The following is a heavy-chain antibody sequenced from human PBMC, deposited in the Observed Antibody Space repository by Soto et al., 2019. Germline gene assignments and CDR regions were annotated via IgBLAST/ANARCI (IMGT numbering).Heavy chain of an antibody. J-gene: IGHJ6*02. D-gene: IGHD2-15*01. CDR2: ISSNGGST. Sequence: EVQLVESGGGLVQPGGSLRLSCAASGFTFSSYAMHWVRQEQGKGLEYVSAISSNGGSTYYANSVKGRFTISRDNSKNTLYLQMGSLRAEDMAVYYCARGVVVVVATYGMDVWGQGTTVTVSS. CDR3: ARGVVVVVATYGMDV. V-gene: IGHV3-64*01. CDR1: GFTFSSYA.